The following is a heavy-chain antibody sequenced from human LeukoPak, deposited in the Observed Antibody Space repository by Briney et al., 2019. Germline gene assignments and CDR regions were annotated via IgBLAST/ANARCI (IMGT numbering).Heavy chain of an antibody. Sequence: QPGRSLRLSCAASGFTFDDYAMHWVRQAPGKGLEWVSGISWNSGSIGYADSVKGRFTISRDNAKNSLYLQMNSLRAEDTALYYCAKDIDSYSSGWYRGFDYWGQGTLVTVSS. D-gene: IGHD6-19*01. CDR3: AKDIDSYSSGWYRGFDY. J-gene: IGHJ4*02. CDR1: GFTFDDYA. V-gene: IGHV3-9*01. CDR2: ISWNSGSI.